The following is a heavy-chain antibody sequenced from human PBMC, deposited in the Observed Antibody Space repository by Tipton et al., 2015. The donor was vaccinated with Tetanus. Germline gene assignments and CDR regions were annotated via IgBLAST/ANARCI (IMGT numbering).Heavy chain of an antibody. D-gene: IGHD2-21*02. CDR3: ARHIVVVTALAFDI. CDR1: GGSISSYY. V-gene: IGHV4-4*07. J-gene: IGHJ3*02. CDR2: IYTSGST. Sequence: TLSLTCTVSGGSISSYYWSWIRQPAGKGLEWIGRIYTSGSTNYNPSLKSRVTMSVDTSKNQFSLKLSSVTAADTAVYYCARHIVVVTALAFDIWGQGTMVTVSS.